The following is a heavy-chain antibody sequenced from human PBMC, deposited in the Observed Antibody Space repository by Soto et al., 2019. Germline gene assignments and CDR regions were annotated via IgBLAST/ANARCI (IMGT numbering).Heavy chain of an antibody. CDR3: ARDRCSGGSCYFNWFDP. D-gene: IGHD2-15*01. CDR1: GGTFSSYA. CDR2: IIPIFGTA. J-gene: IGHJ5*02. V-gene: IGHV1-69*01. Sequence: QVQLVQSGAEVKKPGSSVKVSCKASGGTFSSYAISWVRQDPGQGLEWMGGIIPIFGTANYAQKFQGRVTITADESTSTAYMEPSSLRSEDTAVYYCARDRCSGGSCYFNWFDPWGQGTLVTVSS.